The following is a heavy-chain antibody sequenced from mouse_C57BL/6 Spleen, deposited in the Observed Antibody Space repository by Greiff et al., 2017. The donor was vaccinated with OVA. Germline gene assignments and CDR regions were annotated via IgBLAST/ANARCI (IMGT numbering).Heavy chain of an antibody. CDR3: TRSMVYAMDY. J-gene: IGHJ4*01. V-gene: IGHV1-5*01. Sequence: VQLQQSGTVLARPGASVKMSCKTSGYTFTSYWMHWVKQRPGQGLEWIGAIYPGNSDTSYNQKFKGKAKLTAATSASTAYMELSSLTNEDSAVYYCTRSMVYAMDYWGQGTSVTVSS. CDR2: IYPGNSDT. D-gene: IGHD2-3*01. CDR1: GYTFTSYW.